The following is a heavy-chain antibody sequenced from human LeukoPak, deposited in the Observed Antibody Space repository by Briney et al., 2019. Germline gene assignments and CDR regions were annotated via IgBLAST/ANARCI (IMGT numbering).Heavy chain of an antibody. Sequence: SETLSLTCTVSGGSITISDYYWDWLRQPPGKGLEWIGSIYYSTSTHYNPSLKSRVTISVDTSKNQFSLKLNSVTAADTAVYYCARDYGDYRGYFYYMDVWGKGTTVTVSS. V-gene: IGHV4-39*07. CDR1: GGSITISDYY. CDR2: IYYSTST. CDR3: ARDYGDYRGYFYYMDV. D-gene: IGHD4-17*01. J-gene: IGHJ6*03.